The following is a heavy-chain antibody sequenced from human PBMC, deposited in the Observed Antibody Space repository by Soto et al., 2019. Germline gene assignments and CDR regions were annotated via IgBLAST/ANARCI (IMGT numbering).Heavy chain of an antibody. CDR1: GFTFSSYW. J-gene: IGHJ4*02. Sequence: EVQLVESGGGLVQPGGSLRLSCAASGFTFSSYWMSWVRQAPGKGLEWVANIKQDGSEKYYVDSVKGRFTIPRDNAKNSLYLQMNSLRAEDTAVYYCAREHGDYGDYYPFDYWGQGTLVTVSS. D-gene: IGHD4-17*01. CDR2: IKQDGSEK. V-gene: IGHV3-7*01. CDR3: AREHGDYGDYYPFDY.